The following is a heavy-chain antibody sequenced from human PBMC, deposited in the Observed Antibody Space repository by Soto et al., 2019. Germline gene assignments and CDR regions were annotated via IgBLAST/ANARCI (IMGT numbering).Heavy chain of an antibody. J-gene: IGHJ6*02. CDR2: IKQDGSEK. D-gene: IGHD3-3*01. CDR3: ARRFPIFGVVIPTYGMDV. Sequence: EVQLVESGGGLVQPGGSLRLSCAASGFTFSSYWMSWVRQAPGKGLEWVANIKQDGSEKYYVDSVKGRFTISRDNAQNSLYLQMNSLRAEDTAVYYCARRFPIFGVVIPTYGMDVWGQGTTVTVSS. V-gene: IGHV3-7*01. CDR1: GFTFSSYW.